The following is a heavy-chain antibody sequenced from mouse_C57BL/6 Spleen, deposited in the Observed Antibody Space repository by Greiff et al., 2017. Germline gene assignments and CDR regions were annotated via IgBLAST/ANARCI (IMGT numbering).Heavy chain of an antibody. V-gene: IGHV1-55*01. CDR1: GYTFTSYW. D-gene: IGHD1-1*01. Sequence: QVQLQQPGAELVKPGASVKMSCKASGYTFTSYWITWVKQRPGQGLEWIGDIYPGSGSTNYNEKFKSKATLTVDTSSSTAYMQLSSLTSEYSAVYDCARDGSSYPGWFAYWGQGTLVTVSA. CDR3: ARDGSSYPGWFAY. CDR2: IYPGSGST. J-gene: IGHJ3*01.